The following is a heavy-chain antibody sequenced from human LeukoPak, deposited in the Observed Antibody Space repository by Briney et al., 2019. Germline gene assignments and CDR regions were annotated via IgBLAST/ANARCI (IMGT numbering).Heavy chain of an antibody. J-gene: IGHJ6*02. CDR1: GFTFSSYS. CDR3: AREGYCSSTSCYRSYYYGMDV. Sequence: GGSLRLSCAASGFTFSSYSMNWVRQAPGKGLEWVSFISSSSSYIYYADSVKGRFTISRDNAKNSLYLQMNSLRAEDTAVYYCAREGYCSSTSCYRSYYYGMDVWGQGTTVTVSS. CDR2: ISSSSSYI. V-gene: IGHV3-21*01. D-gene: IGHD2-2*01.